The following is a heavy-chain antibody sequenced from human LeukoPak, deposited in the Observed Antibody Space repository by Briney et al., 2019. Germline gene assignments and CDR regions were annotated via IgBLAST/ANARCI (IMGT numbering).Heavy chain of an antibody. V-gene: IGHV3-23*01. D-gene: IGHD6-19*01. CDR3: AKTDSSGGMDY. CDR1: GFTFSSSA. J-gene: IGHJ4*02. Sequence: GGSLRLSCAASGFTFSSSAMSWVRQAPGKGLEWVSAISNNGGYTYYADSVQGRFTISRDNSKSTLCLQMNSLRAEDTAVYYCAKTDSSGGMDYWGQGTLVTVSS. CDR2: ISNNGGYT.